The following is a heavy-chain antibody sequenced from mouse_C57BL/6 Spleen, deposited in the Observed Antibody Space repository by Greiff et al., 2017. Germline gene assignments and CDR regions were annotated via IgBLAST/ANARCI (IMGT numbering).Heavy chain of an antibody. V-gene: IGHV1-76*01. CDR3: ARADPWFAY. Sequence: VQLQQSGAELVRPGASVKLSCKASGYTFTDYYINWVKQRPGQGLEWIGRIYPGSGNTYYNEKFKGKATLTAEKSSSTAYMQLSSLTSEDSAVYFCARADPWFAYWGQGTLVTVSA. J-gene: IGHJ3*01. CDR2: IYPGSGNT. CDR1: GYTFTDYY.